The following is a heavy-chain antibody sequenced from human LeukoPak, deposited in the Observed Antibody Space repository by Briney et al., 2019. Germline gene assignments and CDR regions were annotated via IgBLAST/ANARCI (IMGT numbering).Heavy chain of an antibody. D-gene: IGHD2-2*01. CDR2: INTDGSTT. J-gene: IGHJ4*02. CDR1: GFTFSTYW. Sequence: GGSLRLSCAASGFTFSTYWMHWVRQAPGKGLVWVSRINTDGSTTTYADSVKGRFTISRDNAKNTLYLQMNSLRGEDTAVYFCARGAPADYWGQGTLVTVSS. CDR3: ARGAPADY. V-gene: IGHV3-74*01.